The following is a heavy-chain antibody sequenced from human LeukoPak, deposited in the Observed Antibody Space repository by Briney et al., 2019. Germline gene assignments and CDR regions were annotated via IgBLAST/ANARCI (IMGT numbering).Heavy chain of an antibody. Sequence: PSETLSLTCTVSDGSISSSGYYWSWIRQPPGKGLEWIGYIYHSGSTNYNPSLKSRVTISVDKSKNQFSLKLSSVTAADTAVYYCARGLGPKDDYWGQGTLVTVSS. CDR3: ARGLGPKDDY. V-gene: IGHV4-30-2*01. CDR2: IYHSGST. CDR1: DGSISSSGYY. J-gene: IGHJ4*02. D-gene: IGHD3-10*01.